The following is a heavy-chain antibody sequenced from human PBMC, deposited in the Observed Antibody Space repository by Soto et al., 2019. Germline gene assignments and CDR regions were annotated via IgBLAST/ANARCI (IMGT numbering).Heavy chain of an antibody. CDR1: GYTLTELS. V-gene: IGHV1-24*01. J-gene: IGHJ4*02. CDR3: ATVPYCGGDCLLGGY. D-gene: IGHD2-21*02. Sequence: QVQLVQSGAEVKKPGDSVKVSCKVSGYTLTELSMHWVRQAPGKGLEWMGGFDPEDGETIYAQKFQGRVTMTEDSSTDTAYMELSSLRSEVTAVYYCATVPYCGGDCLLGGYWGQATLVTVSS. CDR2: FDPEDGET.